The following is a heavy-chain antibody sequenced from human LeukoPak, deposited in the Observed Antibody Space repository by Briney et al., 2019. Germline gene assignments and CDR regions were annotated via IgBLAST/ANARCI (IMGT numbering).Heavy chain of an antibody. V-gene: IGHV5-10-1*01. J-gene: IGHJ3*02. Sequence: GESLKISCKGSGYSFTSYWISWVRQMPGKGLGWMGRIDPSDSYTNYSPSFQGHVTISVDKSISTAYLQWSSLKASDTAMYYCARRGGFYDNRGYNDAFDIWGQGTVVTVSS. CDR1: GYSFTSYW. CDR3: ARRGGFYDNRGYNDAFDI. CDR2: IDPSDSYT. D-gene: IGHD3-22*01.